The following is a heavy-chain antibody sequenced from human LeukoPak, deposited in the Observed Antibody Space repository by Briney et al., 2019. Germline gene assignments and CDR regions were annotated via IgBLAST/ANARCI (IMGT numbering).Heavy chain of an antibody. V-gene: IGHV1-2*02. CDR3: ARDLGTTYFWFDS. J-gene: IGHJ5*01. CDR2: INPNSGGT. Sequence: ASVKVSCKASGYTFTGYYMHWVRQAPGQGLEWMGWINPNSGGTNYAQKFQGRVTMTRDTSISTAYMELSRLRSDDTAVYYCARDLGTTYFWFDSWGQGTLVTVSS. CDR1: GYTFTGYY. D-gene: IGHD1-7*01.